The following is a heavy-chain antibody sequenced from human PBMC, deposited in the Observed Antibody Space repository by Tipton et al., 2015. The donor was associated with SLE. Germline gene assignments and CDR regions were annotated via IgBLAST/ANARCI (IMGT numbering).Heavy chain of an antibody. V-gene: IGHV4-39*02. J-gene: IGHJ5*02. Sequence: TLSPTCTVSGGSISSGSYYWGWIRQPPGKGLEWIGSIYYSGSTYYNPSLKSRVTISVDTSKNHFSLKLSSVTAADTAVYYCARETIAATGNWFDPWGQGTLVTVSS. CDR2: IYYSGST. D-gene: IGHD6-13*01. CDR3: ARETIAATGNWFDP. CDR1: GGSISSGSYY.